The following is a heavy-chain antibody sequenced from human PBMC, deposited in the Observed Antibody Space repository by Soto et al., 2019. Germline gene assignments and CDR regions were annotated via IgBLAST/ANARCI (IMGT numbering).Heavy chain of an antibody. CDR1: GGTFSSYA. Sequence: SVKVSCKASGGTFSSYAISWVRQAPGQGLEWMGGIIPIFGTANYAQKFQGRVTITADESTSTAYMELSSLRSEDTAVYYCAVTAKQLVGASGEYYFDYWGQGTLVTVSS. V-gene: IGHV1-69*13. D-gene: IGHD6-6*01. CDR3: AVTAKQLVGASGEYYFDY. CDR2: IIPIFGTA. J-gene: IGHJ4*02.